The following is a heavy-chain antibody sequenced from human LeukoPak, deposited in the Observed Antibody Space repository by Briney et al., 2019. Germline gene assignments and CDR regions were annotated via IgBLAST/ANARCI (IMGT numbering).Heavy chain of an antibody. Sequence: ASVKVSCKASGYTFTSYDISWVRQAPGQGLEWMGWISAYNGNTNYAQKLQVRVTMTTDTSTSTAYMELRSLRSDDTAVYYCARAVPETGGYVSISIPNPYGWFDPWGQGTLVTVSS. J-gene: IGHJ5*02. CDR2: ISAYNGNT. CDR3: ARAVPETGGYVSISIPNPYGWFDP. V-gene: IGHV1-18*01. CDR1: GYTFTSYD. D-gene: IGHD3-3*02.